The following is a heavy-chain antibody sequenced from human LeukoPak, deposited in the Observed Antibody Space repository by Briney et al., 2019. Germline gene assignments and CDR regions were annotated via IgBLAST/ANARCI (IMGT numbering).Heavy chain of an antibody. J-gene: IGHJ2*01. V-gene: IGHV3-23*01. Sequence: GGSLRLSCVASGVTLSNYAMSWARQAPGKGLEWVSGISSSGSGGNTYYADSVKGRFTISRDSSRNTLFLHMNTLGAEDTAIYYCAKDRTVGASYRYFDLWGRGTLVTVSS. CDR1: GVTLSNYA. CDR2: ISSSGSGGNT. D-gene: IGHD1-26*01. CDR3: AKDRTVGASYRYFDL.